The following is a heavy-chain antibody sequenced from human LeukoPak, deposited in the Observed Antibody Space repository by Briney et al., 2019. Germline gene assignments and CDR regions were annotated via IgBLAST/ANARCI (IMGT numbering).Heavy chain of an antibody. CDR2: IYDDNT. CDR3: AARKVRGVWFYLDY. D-gene: IGHD3-10*01. Sequence: GGSLRLSCAASGFTVSAYAMAWVRQAPGKGLEWVSTIYDDNTYYADSVKGRLAISTDNSKNTLYLQMNSLRVEDTAVYLCAARKVRGVWFYLDYWGQGTLVTVSS. J-gene: IGHJ4*02. V-gene: IGHV3-23*01. CDR1: GFTVSAYA.